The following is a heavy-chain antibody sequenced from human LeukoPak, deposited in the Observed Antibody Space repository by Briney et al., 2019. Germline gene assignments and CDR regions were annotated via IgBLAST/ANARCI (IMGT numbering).Heavy chain of an antibody. J-gene: IGHJ5*02. CDR3: ARRRYCSSTSCRNWFDP. D-gene: IGHD2-2*01. Sequence: GESLKISCKGSGYSFTSYWIGWVRQMPGKGLGWMGIIYPGDSDTRYSPSFQGQVTISADKSISTAYLQWSSLKASDTAMYYCARRRYCSSTSCRNWFDPWGQGTLVTVSS. V-gene: IGHV5-51*01. CDR2: IYPGDSDT. CDR1: GYSFTSYW.